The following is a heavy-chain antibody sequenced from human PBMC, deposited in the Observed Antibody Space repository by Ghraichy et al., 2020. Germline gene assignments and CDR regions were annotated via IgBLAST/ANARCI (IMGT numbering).Heavy chain of an antibody. V-gene: IGHV3-66*02. CDR2: FYSAGGK. D-gene: IGHD4-23*01. CDR3: ARQPDYGGNTPFYYGLDV. Sequence: LSLTCAASGFSVKSNYMNWVRQAPGKGLEWVSGFYSAGGKYYADSVRGRFTISKDNSKNTLYLQMNRLTPEDTAVYFCARQPDYGGNTPFYYGLDVWGQGTTVTVSS. CDR1: GFSVKSNY. J-gene: IGHJ6*02.